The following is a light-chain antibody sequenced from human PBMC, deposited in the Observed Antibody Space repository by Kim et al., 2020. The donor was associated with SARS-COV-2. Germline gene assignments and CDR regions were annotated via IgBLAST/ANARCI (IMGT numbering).Light chain of an antibody. J-gene: IGKJ1*01. CDR2: GAS. V-gene: IGKV3-15*01. CDR3: QQYNNWPL. Sequence: AVAPGERATLSCRASQSVSTSLAWYQQKPGQAPSLLIYGASTRATDVPARFSGSGSGKEFTLTISSLQSEDFAVYYCQQYNNWPLFGQGTKVDIK. CDR1: QSVSTS.